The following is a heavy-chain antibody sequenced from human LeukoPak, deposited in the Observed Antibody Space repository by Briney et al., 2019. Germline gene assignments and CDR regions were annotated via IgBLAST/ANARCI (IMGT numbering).Heavy chain of an antibody. D-gene: IGHD5-12*01. J-gene: IGHJ4*02. V-gene: IGHV4-34*01. Sequence: SETLSLTCAVYGGSFSYDYWSWIRQPPGKGLEWIGEVNHSGSTNYNPSLKSRVTISVDTSKNQFSLRLSSVTAADTAVYFCAKGAWATRLDSWGQGTLVTVPP. CDR1: GGSFSYDY. CDR2: VNHSGST. CDR3: AKGAWATRLDS.